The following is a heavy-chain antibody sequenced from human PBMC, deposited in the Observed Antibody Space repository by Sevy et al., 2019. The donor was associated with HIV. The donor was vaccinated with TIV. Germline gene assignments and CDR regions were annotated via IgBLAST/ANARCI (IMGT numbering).Heavy chain of an antibody. CDR3: AGANPYFYYGMDV. CDR2: IYYSGRT. Sequence: SETLSLTCTVSGDSISSYYCSWIRQPPGKGLEWIGYIYYSGRTNYNPPLKSRVTISMDTSKNQFSLKLTSVTAADTVVYYCAGANPYFYYGMDVWGQGTTVTVSS. J-gene: IGHJ6*02. CDR1: GDSISSYY. D-gene: IGHD3-10*01. V-gene: IGHV4-59*01.